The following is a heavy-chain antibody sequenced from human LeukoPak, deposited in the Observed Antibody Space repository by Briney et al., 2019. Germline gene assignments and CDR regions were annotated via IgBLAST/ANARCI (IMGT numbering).Heavy chain of an antibody. V-gene: IGHV1-18*01. Sequence: ASVKVSCKASGYTFTSYGISWVRQAPGQGLEWMGWISAYNGNTNYAQKLQGRVTMTTDTSTSTAYMELRSLRSDDTAVYYCATDQAAIGPYYFDYWGQGTLVTVSS. CDR2: ISAYNGNT. CDR3: ATDQAAIGPYYFDY. D-gene: IGHD2-2*01. J-gene: IGHJ4*02. CDR1: GYTFTSYG.